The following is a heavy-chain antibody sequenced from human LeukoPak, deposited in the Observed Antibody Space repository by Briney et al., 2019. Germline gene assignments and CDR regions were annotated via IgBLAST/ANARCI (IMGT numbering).Heavy chain of an antibody. CDR2: ISSSSSYI. V-gene: IGHV3-21*01. Sequence: GGSLRLSCAASGFTFSSYSMNWVRQAPGKGLEWVSSISSSSSYIYYADSVKGRFTISRDNAKNSLYLQMNSLRAEDTAVYYCAREKEDIVVVPAGFDPWGQGTTVTVSS. CDR1: GFTFSSYS. J-gene: IGHJ5*02. D-gene: IGHD2-2*01. CDR3: AREKEDIVVVPAGFDP.